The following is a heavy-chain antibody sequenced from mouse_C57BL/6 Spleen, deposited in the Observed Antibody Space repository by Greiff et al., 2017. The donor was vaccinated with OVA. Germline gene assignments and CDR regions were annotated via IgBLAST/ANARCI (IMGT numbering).Heavy chain of an antibody. CDR3: ARRFTTVVATGGYFDV. Sequence: VQLQQPGAELVRPGSSVKLSCKASGYTFTSYWMDWVKQRPGQGLEWIGNIYPSDSATHYNQKFKDKATLTVDKSSSTAYMQLSSLTSEDSAVYYCARRFTTVVATGGYFDVWGTGTTVTVSS. CDR2: IYPSDSAT. D-gene: IGHD1-1*01. CDR1: GYTFTSYW. V-gene: IGHV1-61*01. J-gene: IGHJ1*03.